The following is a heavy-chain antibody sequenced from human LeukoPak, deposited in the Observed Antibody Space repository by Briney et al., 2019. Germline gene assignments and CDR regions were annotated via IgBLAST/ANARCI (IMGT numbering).Heavy chain of an antibody. J-gene: IGHJ5*02. CDR3: ARAYYDILTGYHWFDP. V-gene: IGHV4-4*02. D-gene: IGHD3-9*01. CDR1: GGSISSSNW. Sequence: SETLSFSCAVSGGSISSSNWWSWVRQPPGKGLEWIGEIYHSGSTNYNPSLKSRVTISVDKSKNQFSLKLSSVTAADTAVYYCARAYYDILTGYHWFDPWGQGTLVTVSS. CDR2: IYHSGST.